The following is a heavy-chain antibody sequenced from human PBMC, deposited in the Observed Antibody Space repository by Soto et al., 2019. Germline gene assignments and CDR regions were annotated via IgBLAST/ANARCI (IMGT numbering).Heavy chain of an antibody. CDR3: ANGHSGYDRQTAVRVYGMDV. V-gene: IGHV1-18*04. CDR2: ISAYNGNT. CDR1: GYTFTSYG. J-gene: IGHJ6*02. D-gene: IGHD5-12*01. Sequence: GSSVKVSCKASGYTFTSYGISWVRQAPGQGLEWMGWISAYNGNTNYAQKLQGRVTMTTDTSTSTAYMELRSLRSDDTAVYYCANGHSGYDRQTAVRVYGMDVWGQGNTVTVSS.